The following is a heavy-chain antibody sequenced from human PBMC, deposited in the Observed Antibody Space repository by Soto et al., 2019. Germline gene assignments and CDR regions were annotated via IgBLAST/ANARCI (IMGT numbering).Heavy chain of an antibody. CDR1: GGSISSGGYS. V-gene: IGHV4-30-2*01. CDR3: ARVPGP. Sequence: PSETLSLTCAVSGGSISSGGYSWSWIRQPPGKGLEWIGCIYHRSTYYNPSLKSRVTISVDTSKNQFSLKLSSVTAADTAVYYCARVPGPWGQGTLVTVSS. CDR2: IYHRST. J-gene: IGHJ5*02.